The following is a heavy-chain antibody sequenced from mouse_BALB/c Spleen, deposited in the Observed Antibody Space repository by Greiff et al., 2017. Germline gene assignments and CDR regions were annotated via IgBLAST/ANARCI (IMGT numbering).Heavy chain of an antibody. Sequence: EVKLVESGGGLVQPGGSLRLSCATSGFTFTDYYMSWVRQPPGKALEWLGFIRNKANGYTTEYSASVKGRFTISRDNSQSILYLQMNTLRAEDSATYYCASQLGWDYAMDYWGQGTSVTVSS. V-gene: IGHV7-3*02. CDR3: ASQLGWDYAMDY. CDR2: IRNKANGYTT. J-gene: IGHJ4*01. D-gene: IGHD4-1*02. CDR1: GFTFTDYY.